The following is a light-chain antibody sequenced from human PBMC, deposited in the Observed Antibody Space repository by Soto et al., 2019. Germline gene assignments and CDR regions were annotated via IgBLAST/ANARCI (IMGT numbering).Light chain of an antibody. CDR2: MLS. CDR3: MQRMKFPLT. CDR1: QSLFDRDDGKTY. J-gene: IGKJ4*01. V-gene: IGKV2-40*01. Sequence: IVLTQAPLSLPVIPGEAASISCRSSQSLFDRDDGKTYLDWYLQRPGQSPQLLIYMLSHRASGVPDRFSGSGSDTDFTLKISRVEPEDVEVYYCMQRMKFPLTFGGGTKVDIK.